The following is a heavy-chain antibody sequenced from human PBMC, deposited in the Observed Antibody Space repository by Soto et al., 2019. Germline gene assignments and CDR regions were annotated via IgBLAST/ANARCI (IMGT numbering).Heavy chain of an antibody. D-gene: IGHD3-10*01. J-gene: IGHJ6*03. CDR1: GGTFSSYT. CDR2: IIPILGIA. V-gene: IGHV1-69*02. Sequence: ASVKVSRKASGGTFSSYTISWVRQAPGQGLEWMGRIIPILGIANYAQKFQGRVTITADKSTSTAYMELSSLRSEDTAVYYCARCPYAGVDTDYYYMDVWGKGTTVTVSS. CDR3: ARCPYAGVDTDYYYMDV.